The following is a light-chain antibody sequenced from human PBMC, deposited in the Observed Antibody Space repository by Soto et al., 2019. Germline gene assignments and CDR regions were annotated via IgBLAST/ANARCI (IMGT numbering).Light chain of an antibody. Sequence: EIVMTQSPATLSVSPGERATLSCRASQSVSSNLAWYQQTPGQAPRLLIYGASTRATGIPARFSGSGSGTEFTLTISSLQSEDLAVYYCQQYNNWGTFGQGTKVEIK. CDR1: QSVSSN. CDR3: QQYNNWGT. J-gene: IGKJ1*01. CDR2: GAS. V-gene: IGKV3-15*01.